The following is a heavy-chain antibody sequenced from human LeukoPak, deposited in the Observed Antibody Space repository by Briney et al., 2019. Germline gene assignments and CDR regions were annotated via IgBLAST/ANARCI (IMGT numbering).Heavy chain of an antibody. Sequence: SETLSLTCSVSDDSITMYYWTWIRQPPGKGLEWIGYVDHTGSTNFNPSLNGRVSISRDTSKNLFSLRLRSVTAADTAVYYCARDLSHRYYHSTGYAFDYWGQGTLVTVSS. CDR3: ARDLSHRYYHSTGYAFDY. CDR1: DDSITMYY. D-gene: IGHD3-22*01. J-gene: IGHJ4*02. CDR2: VDHTGST. V-gene: IGHV4-59*01.